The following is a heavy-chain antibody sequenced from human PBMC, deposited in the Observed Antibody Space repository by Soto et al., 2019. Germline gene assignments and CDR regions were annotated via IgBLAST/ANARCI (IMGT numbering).Heavy chain of an antibody. CDR3: AKDRYYYGSGSYSRFDP. D-gene: IGHD3-10*01. V-gene: IGHV3-23*01. CDR2: ISGSGGST. Sequence: EVQLLESGGGLVQPGGSLRLSCAASGFTFSSYAMSWVRQAPGKGLEWVSAISGSGGSTYYADSVKGRFTISRDNSKNTLYLQMNSLRAEDTAVYYCAKDRYYYGSGSYSRFDPWGQGTLVTVSS. J-gene: IGHJ5*02. CDR1: GFTFSSYA.